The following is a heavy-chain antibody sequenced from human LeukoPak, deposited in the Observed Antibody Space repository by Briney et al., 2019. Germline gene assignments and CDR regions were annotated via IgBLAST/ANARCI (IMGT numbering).Heavy chain of an antibody. CDR1: GFTFSSYA. J-gene: IGHJ4*02. CDR3: AKVEALYYYDSSHLGLDY. CDR2: ISGSGGST. D-gene: IGHD3-22*01. Sequence: GGSLRLSCAASGFTFSSYAMSWGRQAPGEGLEWVSAISGSGGSTYYADSVKGRFTTSRDNSKNTLYLQMNSLRAEDTAVYYCAKVEALYYYDSSHLGLDYWGQGTLVTVSS. V-gene: IGHV3-23*01.